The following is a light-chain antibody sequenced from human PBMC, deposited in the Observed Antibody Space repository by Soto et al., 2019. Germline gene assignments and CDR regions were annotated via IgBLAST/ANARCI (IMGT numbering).Light chain of an antibody. CDR3: QQYNNWPIT. Sequence: EIVMTQSPVTLSVSPGERATLSCRASQSVSSNLAWYQQKPGQAPRLLIYGASTGATGIPARFSGSGSGTEFTLTISSLQSEDFAVYYCQQYNNWPITFGQGTRLEIK. J-gene: IGKJ5*01. CDR1: QSVSSN. V-gene: IGKV3-15*01. CDR2: GAS.